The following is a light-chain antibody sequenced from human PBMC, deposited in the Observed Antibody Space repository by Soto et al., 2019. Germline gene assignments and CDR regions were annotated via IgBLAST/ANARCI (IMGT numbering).Light chain of an antibody. CDR2: SSN. V-gene: IGLV1-44*01. CDR1: DSXIGSTA. CDR3: AAWDDDLHVWL. Sequence: QSVLTQPPSVSATPGQGVTLSCSGGDSXIGSTAVNWYQQVPGTAPKLLIYSSNQRPSGVPDRISGSKSGTSASLAISGLQSEDEADYYCAAWDDDLHVWLFGGGTKLTVL. J-gene: IGLJ2*01.